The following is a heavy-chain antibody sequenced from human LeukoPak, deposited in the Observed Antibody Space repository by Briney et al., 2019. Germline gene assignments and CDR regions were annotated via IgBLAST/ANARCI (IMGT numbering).Heavy chain of an antibody. Sequence: GGALRLSCAASGLTFSSYGMHWVRQAPGKGLEWVAVIWYDGSNKYYADSVKGRFTISRDNSKNTLYLQMNSLRAEDTAVYYCAREDQNDYDILTGYYKFPPYDYWGQGTLVTVSS. CDR1: GLTFSSYG. CDR3: AREDQNDYDILTGYYKFPPYDY. D-gene: IGHD3-9*01. J-gene: IGHJ4*02. CDR2: IWYDGSNK. V-gene: IGHV3-33*01.